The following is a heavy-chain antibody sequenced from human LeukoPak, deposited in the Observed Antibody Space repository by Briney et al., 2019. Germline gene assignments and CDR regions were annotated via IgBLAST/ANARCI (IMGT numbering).Heavy chain of an antibody. Sequence: PSETLSLTCTVSGGSISSYYWSWIRQPPGKGLEWIGYIYYSGSTNYNPSLKSRVTISVDTSKNQFSLKLSPVTAADTAVYYCARDLTSGYSLNDAFDIWGQGAMVTVSS. CDR2: IYYSGST. V-gene: IGHV4-59*01. D-gene: IGHD3-22*01. J-gene: IGHJ3*02. CDR1: GGSISSYY. CDR3: ARDLTSGYSLNDAFDI.